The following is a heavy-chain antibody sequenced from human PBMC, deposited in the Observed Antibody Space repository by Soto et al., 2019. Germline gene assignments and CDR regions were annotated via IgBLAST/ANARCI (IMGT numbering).Heavy chain of an antibody. J-gene: IGHJ4*02. CDR1: GYTFTTSD. CDR2: MNPNSGNT. V-gene: IGHV1-8*01. CDR3: ARRLGYTRFAD. D-gene: IGHD5-12*01. Sequence: QVQLVQSGAEVKKPGASVKVSCKASGYTFTTSDINWVRQATGQGLEWLGWMNPNSGNTGYAQKFQGRITMTRNTPISTAYMEVGSLRSEDTAVYYCARRLGYTRFADWGQGPLVTVSS.